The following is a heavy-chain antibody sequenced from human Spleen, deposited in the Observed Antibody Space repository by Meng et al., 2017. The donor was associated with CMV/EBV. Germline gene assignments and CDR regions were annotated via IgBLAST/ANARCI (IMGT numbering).Heavy chain of an antibody. D-gene: IGHD4-23*01. CDR2: INSDGSST. Sequence: GESLKISCAASGFTFSSYWMHWVRQAPGKGLVWVSRINSDGSSTSYADSVKGRFTISRDNAKNTLYLQMNSLRAEDTAMYYCAKCTLTSLGYGGDFVWGQGTMVTVSS. V-gene: IGHV3-74*01. CDR1: GFTFSSYW. J-gene: IGHJ3*01. CDR3: AKCTLTSLGYGGDFV.